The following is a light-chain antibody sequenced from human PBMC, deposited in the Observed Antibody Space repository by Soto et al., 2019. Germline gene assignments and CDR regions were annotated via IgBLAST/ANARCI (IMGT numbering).Light chain of an antibody. CDR2: DAS. J-gene: IGKJ1*01. CDR1: QSVSSY. Sequence: EIMLTQSPATLSLSPGERATLSCRASQSVSSYLAWYQQKPGQAPRLLIYDASNRATGIPARFSGSGSGTDFTLTISSLEPEDFAVYYCQQYVSSPRTFGQGTKVDIK. CDR3: QQYVSSPRT. V-gene: IGKV3-11*01.